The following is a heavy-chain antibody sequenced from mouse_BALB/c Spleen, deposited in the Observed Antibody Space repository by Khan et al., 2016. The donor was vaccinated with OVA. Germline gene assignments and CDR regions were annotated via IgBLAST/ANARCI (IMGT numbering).Heavy chain of an antibody. Sequence: VQLKESRPELVKPGASMKISCKASGYSFTDYTMNWVKQSHGKNLEWIGLINPYNGFTTYNQKFKGKATLTVHKSSSTAYMELLSLTSEDSAVYCCARGNYCGSNSWFAYWGQGTLVTVSA. J-gene: IGHJ3*01. CDR3: ARGNYCGSNSWFAY. D-gene: IGHD1-1*01. CDR2: INPYNGFT. CDR1: GYSFTDYT. V-gene: IGHV1-18*01.